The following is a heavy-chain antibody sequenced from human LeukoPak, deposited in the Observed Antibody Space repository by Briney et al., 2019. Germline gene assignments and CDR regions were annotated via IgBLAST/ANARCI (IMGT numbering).Heavy chain of an antibody. Sequence: ASVKVSCKASGDGFSGYYMHWVRQAPGQGLEWMGWINPNSGGTSYEQKFQGRVTMTRDTSMSTAYMELSSLRSDDTAVYYCARADSSNWYWFDPWGQGTLVTVSS. CDR3: ARADSSNWYWFDP. J-gene: IGHJ5*02. CDR2: INPNSGGT. V-gene: IGHV1-2*02. D-gene: IGHD6-13*01. CDR1: GDGFSGYY.